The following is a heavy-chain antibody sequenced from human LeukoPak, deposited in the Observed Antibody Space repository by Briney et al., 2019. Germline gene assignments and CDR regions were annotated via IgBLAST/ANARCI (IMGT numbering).Heavy chain of an antibody. CDR2: IIPILGIA. CDR3: ARLRPYGDYGFGY. J-gene: IGHJ4*02. D-gene: IGHD4-17*01. CDR1: GGTFSSYA. Sequence: GSSVKVSCKASGGTFSSYAISWVRQAPGQGLEWMGRIIPILGIANYAQKFQGRVTITADKSTSTAYMELSSLRSEDTAVYYCARLRPYGDYGFGYWGQGTLVTVSS. V-gene: IGHV1-69*04.